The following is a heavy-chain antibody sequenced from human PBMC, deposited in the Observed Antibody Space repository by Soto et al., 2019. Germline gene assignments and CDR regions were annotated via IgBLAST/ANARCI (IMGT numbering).Heavy chain of an antibody. CDR3: AKNPGYYYDSTGYHFDD. Sequence: EVPLLESGGGLVQPGGSLRLSCAASEFTFSNYAMSWVRQAPGKGLEWVSAISYGGGTTYYADSVKGRFTISRDNSKNTLYLQMNSLRAEDTAVYYCAKNPGYYYDSTGYHFDDWGQGTLVTVSS. D-gene: IGHD3-22*01. CDR1: EFTFSNYA. CDR2: ISYGGGTT. V-gene: IGHV3-23*01. J-gene: IGHJ4*02.